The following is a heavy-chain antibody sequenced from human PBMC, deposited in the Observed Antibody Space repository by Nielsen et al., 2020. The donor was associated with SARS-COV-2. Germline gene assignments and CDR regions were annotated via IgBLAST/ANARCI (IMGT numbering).Heavy chain of an antibody. CDR3: ARLDYGDLYFDY. CDR2: IDPSDSYT. J-gene: IGHJ4*02. Sequence: GSLKISCKGSGYSFTSYWISWVRQMPGKGLEWMGRIDPSDSYTNYSPSFQGHVTISADKSISTAYLQWSSLKASDTAMYYCARLDYGDLYFDYWGQGTLVTVSS. CDR1: GYSFTSYW. D-gene: IGHD4-17*01. V-gene: IGHV5-10-1*01.